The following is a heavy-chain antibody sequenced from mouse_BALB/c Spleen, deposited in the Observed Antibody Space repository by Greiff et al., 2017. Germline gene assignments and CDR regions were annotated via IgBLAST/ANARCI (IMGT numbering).Heavy chain of an antibody. CDR3: AREGYDYDGYAMDY. CDR1: GFSLTGYG. J-gene: IGHJ4*01. D-gene: IGHD2-4*01. CDR2: IWGDGST. Sequence: VHLVESGPGLVAPSQSLSITCTVSGFSLTGYGVNWVRQPPGKGLEWLGMIWGDGSTDYNSALKSRLSISKDNSKSQVFLKMNSLQTDDTARYYCAREGYDYDGYAMDYWGQGTSVTVSS. V-gene: IGHV2-6-7*01.